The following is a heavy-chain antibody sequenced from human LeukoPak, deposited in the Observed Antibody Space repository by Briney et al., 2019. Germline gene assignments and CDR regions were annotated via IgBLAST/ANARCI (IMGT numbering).Heavy chain of an antibody. J-gene: IGHJ5*02. CDR3: ARGLQAARLAVADS. V-gene: IGHV3-74*01. CDR1: GFTFSSYW. Sequence: KPGGSLRLSCAASGFTFSSYWMHWVRQAPGKGLVWVSRISSDESSTSYADSVKGRFTISRDNAKNTLYLQMNSLRAEDTAVYYCARGLQAARLAVADSWGQGTLVTVSS. CDR2: ISSDESST. D-gene: IGHD6-19*01.